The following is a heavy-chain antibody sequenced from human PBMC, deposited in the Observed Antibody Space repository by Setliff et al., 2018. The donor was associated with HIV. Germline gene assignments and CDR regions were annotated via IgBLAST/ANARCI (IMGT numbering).Heavy chain of an antibody. CDR3: ARQNRYYYGSGSFHNWFDP. CDR1: GGTFSSYA. J-gene: IGHJ5*02. V-gene: IGHV1-69*10. CDR2: SIPILGIA. Sequence: SVKVSCKASGGTFSSYAISWVRQAPGQGLEWMGGSIPILGIANYAQKFQGRVTITADKSTSTAYMELSSLRSEDTAVYYCARQNRYYYGSGSFHNWFDPWVQGTLVTVSS. D-gene: IGHD3-10*01.